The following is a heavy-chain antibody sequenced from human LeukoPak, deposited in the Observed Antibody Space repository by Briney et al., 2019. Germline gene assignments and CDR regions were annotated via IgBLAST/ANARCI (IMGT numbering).Heavy chain of an antibody. D-gene: IGHD2-21*02. Sequence: GGSLRLSCATSGFTLGTYWMTWVRQAPGTGLEWVANINPDGSGTFYVGSVKGRFTISRDNAKNSLYLHMNSLRAEDTAIYYCARDPDYGDPGPFFDYWGQGVLVTVSS. CDR1: GFTLGTYW. CDR3: ARDPDYGDPGPFFDY. V-gene: IGHV3-7*03. CDR2: INPDGSGT. J-gene: IGHJ4*02.